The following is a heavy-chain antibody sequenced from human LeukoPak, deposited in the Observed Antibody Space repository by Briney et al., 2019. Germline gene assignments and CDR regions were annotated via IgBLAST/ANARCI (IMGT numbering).Heavy chain of an antibody. CDR2: VNPHSGGT. CDR3: ARDNSVRDEAWWFNP. V-gene: IGHV1-2*02. CDR1: GYTFTDYY. D-gene: IGHD5-24*01. J-gene: IGHJ5*02. Sequence: ASVKVSCKASGYTFTDYYIHWVRQAPGHGLEWMGWVNPHSGGTNFAQRFRGRVTLTRDMSTSTDYLELSSLRSEDTAVYYCARDNSVRDEAWWFNPWGQGTLVTVSS.